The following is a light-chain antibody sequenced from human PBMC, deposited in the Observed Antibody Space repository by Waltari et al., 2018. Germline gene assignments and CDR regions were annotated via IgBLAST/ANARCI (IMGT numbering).Light chain of an antibody. CDR2: EVN. V-gene: IGLV2-8*01. Sequence: QSALPQPPSASGSPGQSVTIPCPGTSSDVGGYNFVSWYPQHPGRAPKLMIYEVNQRPSGVPDRFSGSKSGNTASLTVSGLQAEDEADYYCSSYAGSNNLVFGTGTKVTVL. CDR3: SSYAGSNNLV. CDR1: SSDVGGYNF. J-gene: IGLJ1*01.